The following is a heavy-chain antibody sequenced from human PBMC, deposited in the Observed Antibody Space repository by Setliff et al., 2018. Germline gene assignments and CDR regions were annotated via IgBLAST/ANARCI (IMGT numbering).Heavy chain of an antibody. V-gene: IGHV4-59*01. CDR3: ARGVTFTSNLDY. CDR2: VFFTGDT. CDR1: GDSINDYY. D-gene: IGHD3-16*01. Sequence: SETLSLTCTVSGDSINDYYWSWIRQPPGKGLEWIGYVFFTGDTDYNPSLGSRVTISLDRSKTQFSLKLSSVTAADTAVYYCARGVTFTSNLDYWGPGNLVTVS. J-gene: IGHJ4*02.